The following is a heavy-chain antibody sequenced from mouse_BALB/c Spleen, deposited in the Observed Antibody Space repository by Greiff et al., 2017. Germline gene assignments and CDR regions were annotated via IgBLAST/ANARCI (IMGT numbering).Heavy chain of an antibody. V-gene: IGHV14-3*02. CDR3: ARSVYHDDNGGDAVDY. Sequence: VLLLQSGAELVKPGASVKLSCTASGFNIKDTYMHWVKQRPEQGLEWIGRIDPANGNTKYDPKFQGKATITADKSSNTAYLQLSSLTSEDTTVYYCARSVYHDDNGGDAVDYWGQGTSVTVSS. CDR1: GFNIKDTY. CDR2: IDPANGNT. J-gene: IGHJ4*01. D-gene: IGHD2-13*01.